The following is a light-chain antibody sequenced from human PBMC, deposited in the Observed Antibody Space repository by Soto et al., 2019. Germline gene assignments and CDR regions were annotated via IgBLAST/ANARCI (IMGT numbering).Light chain of an antibody. V-gene: IGKV3-15*01. J-gene: IGKJ5*01. CDR2: GAS. CDR3: QQYNNWPTIT. Sequence: LSLATLYLPSAARPTLSCTASQSVSSNLAWYQQNPGQAHRLLIYGASTRATGIPARFSGSGSGTEFTLTISSLQSEDFAVYYCQQYNNWPTITFGQGTRVEIK. CDR1: QSVSSN.